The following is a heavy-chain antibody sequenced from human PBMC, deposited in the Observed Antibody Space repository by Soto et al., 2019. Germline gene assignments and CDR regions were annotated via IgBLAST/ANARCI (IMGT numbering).Heavy chain of an antibody. CDR1: GSPFSAMV. V-gene: IGHV3-23*01. D-gene: IGHD6-13*01. J-gene: IGHJ4*02. CDR3: AKLTAA. CDR2: ITSSGGGT. Sequence: EVEVLESGGGWLHPGGPLRLPCAASGSPFSAMVISWFRQAQGKGLEWVSSITSSGGGTYYADSVKGRFTVSRDNSKNTVYLQMNSLRDEDTAVYYCAKLTAAWGQGTLVTVSS.